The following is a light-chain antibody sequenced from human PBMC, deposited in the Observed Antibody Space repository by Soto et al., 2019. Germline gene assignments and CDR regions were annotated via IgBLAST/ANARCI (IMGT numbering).Light chain of an antibody. CDR3: AAWDDSLWV. J-gene: IGLJ3*02. CDR1: SSNIGSNY. Sequence: QSVLTQPPSASGTPGQRVTISCSGSSSNIGSNYVYWYQQLPGTAPKLLIYRNNQRPSGVTDRFSGSKSGTSASLAISGLRSEDEADYYCAAWDDSLWVFGGGTKLTVL. V-gene: IGLV1-47*01. CDR2: RNN.